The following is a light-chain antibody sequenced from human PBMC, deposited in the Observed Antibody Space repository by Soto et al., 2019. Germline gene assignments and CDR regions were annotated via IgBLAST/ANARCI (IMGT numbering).Light chain of an antibody. CDR1: QSVLYSSNNKNY. Sequence: DIVMTQSPDSLAVSLGERATINCKSSQSVLYSSNNKNYLAWYQQKPGQPPKLLTYSASTRESGVPDRFSGSGSGTDFTLTISSLQAEDVAVYYCHQYYTTPWTFDQGTKVEIK. V-gene: IGKV4-1*01. CDR2: SAS. J-gene: IGKJ1*01. CDR3: HQYYTTPWT.